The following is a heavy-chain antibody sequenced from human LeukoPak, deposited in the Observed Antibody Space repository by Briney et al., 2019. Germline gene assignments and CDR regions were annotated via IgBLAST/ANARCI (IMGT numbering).Heavy chain of an antibody. CDR1: GFTFSDYA. CDR3: ARDYAYYYDSSGYADAFDI. D-gene: IGHD3-22*01. V-gene: IGHV3-53*01. CDR2: IYSGGST. J-gene: IGHJ3*02. Sequence: GGSLRLSCAASGFTFSDYALHWVRQAPGKGLEWVSVIYSGGSTYYADSVKGRFTISRDNSKNTLYLQMNSLRAEDTAVYYCARDYAYYYDSSGYADAFDIWGQGTMVTVSS.